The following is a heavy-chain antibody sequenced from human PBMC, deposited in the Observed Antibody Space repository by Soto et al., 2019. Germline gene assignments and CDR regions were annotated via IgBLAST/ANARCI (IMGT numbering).Heavy chain of an antibody. CDR2: IYHTGRT. CDR3: ARTDAYNSSFFDS. CDR1: GDSVNSAY. V-gene: IGHV4-31*03. J-gene: IGHJ4*02. Sequence: QVQLQEKGPGLVKPSQTLTITCTVSGDSVNSAYWSWIRQLPGKGLEWMGNIYHTGRTFYNPSLKSRVAISIDTSKPLFSLKVRSVTAADTAVYYCARTDAYNSSFFDSWGQGTVVTVSS. D-gene: IGHD6-6*01.